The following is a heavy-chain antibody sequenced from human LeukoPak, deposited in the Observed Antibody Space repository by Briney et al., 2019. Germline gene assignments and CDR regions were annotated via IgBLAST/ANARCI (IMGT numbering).Heavy chain of an antibody. J-gene: IGHJ4*02. CDR2: IKEDGSET. Sequence: PGGSLRLSCAASGFTFSRSWMDWVLQAPGKGLEWVANIKEDGSETHYVDSAKGRFTVSRDNAKNTLFLQVDSLRVEDTAIYYCSYSLNFWGQGTLVTGSS. D-gene: IGHD2-21*01. V-gene: IGHV3-7*01. CDR3: SYSLNF. CDR1: GFTFSRSW.